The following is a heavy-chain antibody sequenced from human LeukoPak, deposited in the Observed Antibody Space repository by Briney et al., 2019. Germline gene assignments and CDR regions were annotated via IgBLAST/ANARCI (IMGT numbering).Heavy chain of an antibody. D-gene: IGHD3-9*01. J-gene: IGHJ4*02. CDR3: ATVRYFDPYYFDY. Sequence: GASVKVSCKASGYTFTSYGISWVRQAPGQRLEWMGWISAYNGNTNYAQKLQGRVTVTTDTSTSTAYMELRSLRSDDTAVYYCATVRYFDPYYFDYWGQGTLVTVSS. V-gene: IGHV1-18*01. CDR1: GYTFTSYG. CDR2: ISAYNGNT.